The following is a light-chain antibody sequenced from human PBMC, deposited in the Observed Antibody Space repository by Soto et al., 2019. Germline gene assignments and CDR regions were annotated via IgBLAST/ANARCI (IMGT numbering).Light chain of an antibody. CDR3: QQRSYWPPLT. V-gene: IGKV3D-20*02. J-gene: IGKJ4*01. CDR1: QSVSSSY. CDR2: GAS. Sequence: EIVLTQSPGTLSLSPGEGATLSCRASQSVSSSYIAWYQQRPGQTPSLLIYGASTRATGIPDRFSGSGSGTHFTLTISRLEPGDFAVYYCQQRSYWPPLTFGGGTKVEMK.